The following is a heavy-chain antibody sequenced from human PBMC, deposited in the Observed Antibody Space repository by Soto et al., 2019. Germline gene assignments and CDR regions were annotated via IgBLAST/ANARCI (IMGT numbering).Heavy chain of an antibody. V-gene: IGHV3-30*18. CDR2: ISYDGSNK. CDR3: ANAYYDILTGYYYPYSYYGMDV. J-gene: IGHJ6*02. CDR1: GFTFSSYG. D-gene: IGHD3-9*01. Sequence: QVQLVESGGGVVQPGRSLRLSCAASGFTFSSYGMHWVRQAPGKGLEWVAVISYDGSNKYYADSVKGRFTISRDNSKNTLYLKMNSLRAEDTAVYYCANAYYDILTGYYYPYSYYGMDVWGQGTTVTVSS.